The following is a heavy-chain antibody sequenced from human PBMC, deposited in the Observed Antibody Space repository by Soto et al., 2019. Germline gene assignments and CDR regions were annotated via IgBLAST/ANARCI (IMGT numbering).Heavy chain of an antibody. V-gene: IGHV3-23*01. CDR2: ISGSGGTK. CDR3: AKMSYYDGSGVDY. J-gene: IGHJ4*02. Sequence: EVQLLESGGGLVQPGGSLRLSCAASGFTFSSYAMSWVRQAPGKGLEWVSAISGSGGTKTYADSVKGRFTISRDNSKNTLYLQMNSLRAEDTAVYYCAKMSYYDGSGVDYWGQGTLVTVSS. D-gene: IGHD3-22*01. CDR1: GFTFSSYA.